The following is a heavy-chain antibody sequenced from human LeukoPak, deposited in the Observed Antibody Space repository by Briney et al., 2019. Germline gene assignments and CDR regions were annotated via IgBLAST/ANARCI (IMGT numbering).Heavy chain of an antibody. CDR2: IRYDGSNK. V-gene: IGHV3-30*02. CDR1: GFTFDDYG. J-gene: IGHJ4*02. D-gene: IGHD6-13*01. CDR3: AAAASDY. Sequence: GGSLRLSCAASGFTFDDYGMHWVRQAPGKGLEWVAFIRYDGSNKYYADSVKGRFTISRDNSKNTLYLQMNSLRAEDTAVYYCAAAASDYWGQGTLVTVSS.